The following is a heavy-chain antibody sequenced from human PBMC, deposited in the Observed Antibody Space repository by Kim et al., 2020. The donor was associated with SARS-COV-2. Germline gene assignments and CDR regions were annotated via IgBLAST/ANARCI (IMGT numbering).Heavy chain of an antibody. Sequence: SLNSRVAGSVDTSKNQFSLKLSSVTAADTAVYYCARVVAIAVAGNDAFDIWGQGTMVTVSS. D-gene: IGHD6-19*01. CDR3: ARVVAIAVAGNDAFDI. V-gene: IGHV4-59*01. J-gene: IGHJ3*02.